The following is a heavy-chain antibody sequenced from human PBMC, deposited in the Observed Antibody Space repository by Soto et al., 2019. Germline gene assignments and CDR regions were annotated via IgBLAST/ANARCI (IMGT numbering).Heavy chain of an antibody. Sequence: GSLRFSCAASGFTFSSYEMNWVRQAPGKGLEWVSTMTGSGGSTYYADSVKGRFTISRDTSKNTVYLHMNSLRAEDTAVYYCTKDVADCGGDCFSGFDSWGQGTLVTVSS. CDR2: MTGSGGST. CDR1: GFTFSSYE. J-gene: IGHJ4*02. V-gene: IGHV3-23*01. D-gene: IGHD2-21*02. CDR3: TKDVADCGGDCFSGFDS.